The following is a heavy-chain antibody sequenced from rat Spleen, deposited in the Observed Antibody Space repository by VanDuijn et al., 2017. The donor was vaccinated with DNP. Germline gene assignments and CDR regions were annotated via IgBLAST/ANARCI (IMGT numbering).Heavy chain of an antibody. V-gene: IGHV5S13*01. CDR3: AIYFYSGDNWFGY. J-gene: IGHJ3*01. CDR1: GFTFSNYG. CDR2: ITNSGGST. D-gene: IGHD1-1*01. Sequence: EVQLVESGGGLVKPGRSLKLSCAASGFTFSNYGMAWVRQAPTKGLEWVASITNSGGSTYYRDSVKGRFTISRDNAKSTLCLQMDSLRSEDTATYYCAIYFYSGDNWFGYWGQGTLVTVSS.